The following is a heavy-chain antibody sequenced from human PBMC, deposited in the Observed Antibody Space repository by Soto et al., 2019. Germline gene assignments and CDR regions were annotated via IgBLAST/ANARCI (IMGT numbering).Heavy chain of an antibody. V-gene: IGHV3-15*07. CDR1: GLTFRDAW. Sequence: EVQLVESGGGLVKPGGSLRLSCVVSGLTFRDAWVNWVRQAPGEGLEWVGRIRGTTNGGTTDYAAPVKGRFTISRDDSKNTVYLQLNSLKVEDTAIYHCTTDLKWSGGDYWGQGTLVSVSS. CDR2: IRGTTNGGTT. J-gene: IGHJ4*02. CDR3: TTDLKWSGGDY. D-gene: IGHD3-10*01.